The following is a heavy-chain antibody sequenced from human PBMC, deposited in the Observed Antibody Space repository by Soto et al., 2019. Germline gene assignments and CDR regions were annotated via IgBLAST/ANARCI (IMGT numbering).Heavy chain of an antibody. J-gene: IGHJ6*02. D-gene: IGHD3-10*01. CDR2: INHSGST. Sequence: SETLSLTCTVSGGSISSSSYYWGWIRQPPGKGLEWIGSINHSGSTNYNPSLKSRVTISVDTSKNQFSLKLSSVTAADTAVYYCAFNSGSYYRRPYYYYGMDVWGQGTTVTVSS. V-gene: IGHV4-39*07. CDR3: AFNSGSYYRRPYYYYGMDV. CDR1: GGSISSSSYY.